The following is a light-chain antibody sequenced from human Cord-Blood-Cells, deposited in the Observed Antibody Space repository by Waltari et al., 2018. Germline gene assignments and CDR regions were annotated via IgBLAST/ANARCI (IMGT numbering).Light chain of an antibody. J-gene: IGLJ3*02. CDR1: SRDVGGYNY. CDR3: CSYAGSYTNWV. Sequence: QSALTQPRSVSGSPGQSVTLSCTGTSRDVGGYNYVSWYQQHPGKAPKLMIYDVSKRPSGVPDRFSGSKSGNTASLTISGLQAEDEADYYCCSYAGSYTNWVFGGGTKLTVL. CDR2: DVS. V-gene: IGLV2-11*01.